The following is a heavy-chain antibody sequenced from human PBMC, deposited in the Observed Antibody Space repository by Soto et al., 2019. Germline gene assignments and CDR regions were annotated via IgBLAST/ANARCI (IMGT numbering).Heavy chain of an antibody. D-gene: IGHD3-3*02. V-gene: IGHV1-18*01. J-gene: IGHJ6*02. Sequence: QVQLVQSGAEVKKPGASVKVSCKASGYTFTNYGISWVRQAPGQGLEWMGWSSAYNGDTNYAQKLQGRVTMTTDTSTSTDYMELRSLRSDDTAVYYCATYHISSYYYGMEVWGQGTTVTVSS. CDR1: GYTFTNYG. CDR2: SSAYNGDT. CDR3: ATYHISSYYYGMEV.